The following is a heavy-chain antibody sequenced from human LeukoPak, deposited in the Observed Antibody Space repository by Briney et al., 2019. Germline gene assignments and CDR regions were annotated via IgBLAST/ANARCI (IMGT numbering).Heavy chain of an antibody. CDR2: IKPDGSEK. CDR1: GFTFSNYW. Sequence: GSLKLSCVASGFTFSNYWMTWVRQAPGKGLEWVANIKPDGSEKHFVDSVRGRFTISRDNAKDSLYLQMNSLRAEDTAVYYCVRGSSGTVVRGVAWAWFDRWGQGTLVTVSS. V-gene: IGHV3-7*05. J-gene: IGHJ5*02. CDR3: VRGSSGTVVRGVAWAWFDR. D-gene: IGHD3-10*01.